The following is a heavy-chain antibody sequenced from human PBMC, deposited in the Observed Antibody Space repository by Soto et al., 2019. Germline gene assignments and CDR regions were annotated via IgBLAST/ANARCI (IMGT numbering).Heavy chain of an antibody. V-gene: IGHV5-51*01. CDR3: ARLDCSTRRCSSGNFYYGMDV. J-gene: IGHJ6*02. CDR1: GYGFSSYW. CDR2: IYPGDSDT. D-gene: IGHD2-2*01. Sequence: PGESLKISCKASGYGFSSYWIGWVRQMPGKGLELMGIIYPGDSDTRYSPSFQGQVTISADKSISTAYLQWSGLKASDTAMYYCARLDCSTRRCSSGNFYYGMDVWGQGTTVTVSS.